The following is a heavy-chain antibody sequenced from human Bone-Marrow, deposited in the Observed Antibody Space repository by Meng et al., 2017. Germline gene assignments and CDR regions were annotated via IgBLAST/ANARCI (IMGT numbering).Heavy chain of an antibody. Sequence: QLQLQESGPGLVKPSETLSLSCPVSVGSISSRSYYWVWIRQSPGKGLEWIGQIYYNGKSYYNPSLKSRVTMSVDTSRSQFSLNLNTVTAADTAVYYCARASYSYDSWFDPWGQGTLVTVSS. CDR1: VGSISSRSYY. V-gene: IGHV4-39*01. D-gene: IGHD5-18*01. CDR3: ARASYSYDSWFDP. J-gene: IGHJ5*02. CDR2: IYYNGKS.